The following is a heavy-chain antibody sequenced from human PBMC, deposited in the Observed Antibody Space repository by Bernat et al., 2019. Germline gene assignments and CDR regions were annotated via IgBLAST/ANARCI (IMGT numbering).Heavy chain of an antibody. D-gene: IGHD2-15*01. J-gene: IGHJ4*02. V-gene: IGHV3-23*01. CDR3: AKDSVELLRAQFDY. CDR1: GFTFSSYA. Sequence: EVQLLESGGGLVQPGGSLRLSCAASGFTFSSYAMSWVRQAPGKGLEWVSAISGSGGSTYYADSGKGRFTISRDNSKNTLYMQMNSLRAEDTAVYYCAKDSVELLRAQFDYWGQGTLVTVSS. CDR2: ISGSGGST.